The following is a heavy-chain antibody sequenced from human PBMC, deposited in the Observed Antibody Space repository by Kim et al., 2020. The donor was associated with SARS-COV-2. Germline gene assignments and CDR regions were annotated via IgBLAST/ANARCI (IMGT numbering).Heavy chain of an antibody. V-gene: IGHV1-2*06. CDR1: GYTFTGYY. CDR2: INPNTGDT. D-gene: IGHD2-2*01. CDR3: AATIVAPDY. Sequence: ASVKVSCKASGYTFTGYYLHWVRQAPGQGLEWMGRINPNTGDTNYLQNFQGRVTMTRDTSISTAYMELSRLRSDDTAVYYCAATIVAPDYWGQGTLVTVSS. J-gene: IGHJ4*02.